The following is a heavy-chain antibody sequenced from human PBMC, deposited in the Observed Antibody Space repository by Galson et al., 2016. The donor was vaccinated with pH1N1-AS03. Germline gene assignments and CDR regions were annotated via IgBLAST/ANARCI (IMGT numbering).Heavy chain of an antibody. CDR1: GFPFSNSG. Sequence: SLRLSCAASGFPFSNSGMHWVRQAPGKGLEWVALIWYDGSSQYYTDSVKGRFTISRDNSENMLYLQMNSLRPEDTAVYYCVVWHSSAVRWGFDYWGQGTLVTVSS. J-gene: IGHJ4*02. D-gene: IGHD3-22*01. CDR2: IWYDGSSQ. V-gene: IGHV3-33*01. CDR3: VVWHSSAVRWGFDY.